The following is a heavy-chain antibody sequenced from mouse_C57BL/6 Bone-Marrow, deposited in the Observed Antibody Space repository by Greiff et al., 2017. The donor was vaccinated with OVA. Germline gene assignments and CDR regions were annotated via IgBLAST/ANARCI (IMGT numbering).Heavy chain of an antibody. CDR1: GFTFSSYG. J-gene: IGHJ4*01. V-gene: IGHV5-6*01. CDR3: ARQRPYYAMDY. Sequence: EVQRVESGGDLVKPGGSLKLSCAASGFTFSSYGMSWVRQTPDKRLEWVATISSGGSYTYYPDSVKGRFTISRDNAKNTLYLQMGSLKSEDTAMYYCARQRPYYAMDYWGQGTSVTVSS. CDR2: ISSGGSYT.